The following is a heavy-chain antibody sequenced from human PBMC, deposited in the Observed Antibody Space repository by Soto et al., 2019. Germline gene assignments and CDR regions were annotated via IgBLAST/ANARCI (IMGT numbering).Heavy chain of an antibody. CDR1: GFTFSSYA. Sequence: QVQLVESGGGVVQPGRSLRLSCAASGFTFSSYAMHWVRQAPGKGLEWVAVISYDGSNKYYADSVKGRFTISRDNSKNTLYLQMNSLRAEDTAVYYCASSPQEYCISTSCYPFDYWGQGTLVTVSS. J-gene: IGHJ4*02. CDR3: ASSPQEYCISTSCYPFDY. V-gene: IGHV3-30-3*01. D-gene: IGHD2-2*01. CDR2: ISYDGSNK.